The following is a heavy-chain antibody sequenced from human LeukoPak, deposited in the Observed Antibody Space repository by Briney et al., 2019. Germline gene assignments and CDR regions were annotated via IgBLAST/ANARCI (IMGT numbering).Heavy chain of an antibody. V-gene: IGHV4-59*01. CDR3: ARVGYSSGYYYDY. D-gene: IGHD3-22*01. Sequence: SETLSLTCTVSGGSISSYYWSWIRQPPGKGLEWIGYIHYSGSTNYNPSLKSRVTISVDTSKNQFSLKLSSVTAADTAVYYCARVGYSSGYYYDYWGQGTLVTVSS. J-gene: IGHJ4*02. CDR1: GGSISSYY. CDR2: IHYSGST.